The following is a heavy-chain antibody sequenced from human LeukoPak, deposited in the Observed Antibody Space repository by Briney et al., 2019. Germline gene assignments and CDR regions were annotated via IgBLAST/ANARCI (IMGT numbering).Heavy chain of an antibody. D-gene: IGHD3-3*01. J-gene: IGHJ4*02. CDR1: GRTFSSYA. CDR2: IIPILGIA. CDR3: ARESSPGRFFRPYYFDY. V-gene: IGHV1-69*04. Sequence: SVKVSCKASGRTFSSYAISWVRQAPGQGLEWMGRIIPILGIANYAQKFQGRVTITADKSTSTAYMELSSLRSEDTAVYYCARESSPGRFFRPYYFDYWGQGTLVTVSS.